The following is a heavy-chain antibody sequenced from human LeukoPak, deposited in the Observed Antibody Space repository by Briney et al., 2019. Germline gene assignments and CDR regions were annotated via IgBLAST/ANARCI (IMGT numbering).Heavy chain of an antibody. CDR1: GASITMYY. CDR3: ARGRVSSSTWYSTYYYYFYMDV. Sequence: PSETLSLTCTVSGASITMYYWTWIRQPPGKGLEWIGYVDHTGSTKFNPSLNGRVSISRDTSKNLFSLRLRSVTVADTAVYFCARGRVSSSTWYSTYYYYFYMDVWGKGTTVTVSS. CDR2: VDHTGST. D-gene: IGHD4-11*01. V-gene: IGHV4-59*01. J-gene: IGHJ6*03.